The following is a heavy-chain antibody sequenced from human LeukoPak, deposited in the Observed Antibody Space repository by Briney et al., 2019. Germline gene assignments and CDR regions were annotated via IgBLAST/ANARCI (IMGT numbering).Heavy chain of an antibody. V-gene: IGHV4-34*01. CDR3: ARRGLYDILTGYYRYYYYYGMDV. CDR2: INHSGST. CDR1: GGSFSGYY. D-gene: IGHD3-9*01. Sequence: SETLSLTCAVYGGSFSGYYWSWIRQPPGKGLEWIGEINHSGSTNYNPSLKSRVTISVDTSKNQFSLKLSSVTAADTAVYYCARRGLYDILTGYYRYYYYYGMDVWGQGTTVTVSS. J-gene: IGHJ6*02.